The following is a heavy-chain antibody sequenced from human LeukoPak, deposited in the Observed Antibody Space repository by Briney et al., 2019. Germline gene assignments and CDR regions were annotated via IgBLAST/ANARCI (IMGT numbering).Heavy chain of an antibody. CDR3: AGGGSGSYPVSSFDY. J-gene: IGHJ4*02. V-gene: IGHV1-2*02. CDR1: GYTFTGYY. D-gene: IGHD3-10*01. CDR2: INPNSGGT. Sequence: GASVTVSCKASGYTFTGYYMHWVRQAPGQGLEWMGWINPNSGGTNYAQTFQGRVTITRDTSISTAYMELSRLRSDDTAVYYCAGGGSGSYPVSSFDYWGQGTLVTVSS.